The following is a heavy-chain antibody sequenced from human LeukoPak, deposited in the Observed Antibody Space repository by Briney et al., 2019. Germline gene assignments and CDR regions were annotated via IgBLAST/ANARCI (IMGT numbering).Heavy chain of an antibody. CDR3: ANVELSSSWSFDY. CDR1: GFTFSSYG. J-gene: IGHJ4*02. V-gene: IGHV3-30*02. Sequence: GGSLRLSCAASGFTFSSYGMHWVRQAPGKGLEWVALIRYDGSNKYYADSVKARFSITRDNCKNMWYPQMNRLRAEHKAVYFCANVELSSSWSFDYWGQGTLVTVSS. CDR2: IRYDGSNK. D-gene: IGHD6-13*01.